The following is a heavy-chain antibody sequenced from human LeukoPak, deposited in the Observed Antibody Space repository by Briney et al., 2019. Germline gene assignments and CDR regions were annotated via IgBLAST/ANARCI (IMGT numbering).Heavy chain of an antibody. V-gene: IGHV4-59*01. Sequence: SETLSLTCTVSGGSISSYYWSWIRQPPGKGLEWIGYIYYSGSTNYNPSLKSRVTISVDTSKNQFSLKLSSVTAADTAVYYCARLLAVAGGGDYWGQGTLVTVSS. CDR3: ARLLAVAGGGDY. J-gene: IGHJ4*02. CDR2: IYYSGST. CDR1: GGSISSYY. D-gene: IGHD6-19*01.